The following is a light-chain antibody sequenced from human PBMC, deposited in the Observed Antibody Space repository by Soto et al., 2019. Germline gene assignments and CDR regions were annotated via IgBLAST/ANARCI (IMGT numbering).Light chain of an antibody. CDR1: QSVSSSY. V-gene: IGKV3-20*01. CDR2: GAS. CDR3: QQYGSSPPFT. J-gene: IGKJ3*01. Sequence: IVLTQSPGTLSLTPGERATLSCRASQSVSSSYLAWYQQKPGQAPRLFIYGASSRATGIPDRFSGSGSGTDFTLTISRLEPEDSAVYYCQQYGSSPPFTFGPGTRVDIK.